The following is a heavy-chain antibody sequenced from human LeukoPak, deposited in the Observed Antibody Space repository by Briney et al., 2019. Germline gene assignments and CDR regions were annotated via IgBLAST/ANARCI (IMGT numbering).Heavy chain of an antibody. D-gene: IGHD6-19*01. V-gene: IGHV3-48*04. CDR2: ISSSSSTI. Sequence: GGSLRLSCAASGFTFSSYSMNWVRQAPGEGREWVSYISSSSSTIYYADSVKGRFPISRDNAKNSLYLQMNSLRAEDTAVYYCAREIGIRAVAGTRVSSPFDYWGQGTLVTVSS. J-gene: IGHJ4*02. CDR3: AREIGIRAVAGTRVSSPFDY. CDR1: GFTFSSYS.